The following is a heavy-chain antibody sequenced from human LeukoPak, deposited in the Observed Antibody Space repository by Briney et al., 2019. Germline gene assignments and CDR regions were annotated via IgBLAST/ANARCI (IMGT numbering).Heavy chain of an antibody. J-gene: IGHJ4*02. Sequence: GGSLRLSCTASGFTFSNYWMSWVRQAPGKGLEWVANIEQDGSEKYYVYSVKGRFTISRDNAKNTLYLQMSSLRAEDTGVYYCAKDREGGYDYVWGSYSFDSWGQGTLVTVSS. D-gene: IGHD3-16*01. CDR2: IEQDGSEK. V-gene: IGHV3-7*05. CDR3: AKDREGGYDYVWGSYSFDS. CDR1: GFTFSNYW.